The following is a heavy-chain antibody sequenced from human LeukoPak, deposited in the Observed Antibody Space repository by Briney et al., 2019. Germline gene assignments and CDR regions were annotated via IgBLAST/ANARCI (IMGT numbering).Heavy chain of an antibody. CDR2: INGYNGDT. CDR3: AREATGPYWGGGNY. V-gene: IGHV1-18*01. J-gene: IGHJ4*02. D-gene: IGHD7-27*01. CDR1: GYSFSSYG. Sequence: EASVKFSCKASGYSFSSYGITWVRQAPGQGLEWMGWINGYNGDTYYALKLQDRVTMTADTSTNTAHMELRSLRADDTAVYYRAREATGPYWGGGNYWGQGTLVTVSS.